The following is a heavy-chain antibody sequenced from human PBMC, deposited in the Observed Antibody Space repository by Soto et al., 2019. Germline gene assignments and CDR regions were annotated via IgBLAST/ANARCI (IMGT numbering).Heavy chain of an antibody. CDR3: ARDQVKLWGSFFDY. D-gene: IGHD7-27*01. CDR2: IKEDGSVK. V-gene: IGHV3-7*05. CDR1: GFTFSDYW. J-gene: IGHJ4*02. Sequence: EVQLVESGGGLVQPGGSLRLSCAASGFTFSDYWMTWVRQAPGKELEWVANIKEDGSVKYYVDSVKGRFTISRDNAKNSLFLQMDSLRAEDTAFYYCARDQVKLWGSFFDYWGQGTLVTVFS.